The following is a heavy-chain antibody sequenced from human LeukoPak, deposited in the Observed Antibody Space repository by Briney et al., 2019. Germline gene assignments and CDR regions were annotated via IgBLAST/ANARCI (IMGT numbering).Heavy chain of an antibody. CDR3: ARYKYHFDC. J-gene: IGHJ4*02. Sequence: ASVKVSCKASGYTCTGHFIHWVRQAPGQGLEWMGRVNPKTRDTTYAQKFQDRVTMTRDTSISTAYLDLSALRSDDTAVYYCARYKYHFDCWGQGSLVAVSS. V-gene: IGHV1-2*06. D-gene: IGHD2-2*01. CDR1: GYTCTGHF. CDR2: VNPKTRDT.